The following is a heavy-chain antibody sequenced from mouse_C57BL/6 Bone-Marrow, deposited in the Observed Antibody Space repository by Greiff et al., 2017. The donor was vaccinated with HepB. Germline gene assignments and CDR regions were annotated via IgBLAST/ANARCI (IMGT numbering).Heavy chain of an antibody. V-gene: IGHV6-3*01. CDR3: TGDGYSRWYFDV. J-gene: IGHJ1*03. CDR2: IRLKSDNYAT. CDR1: GFTFSNYW. Sequence: EVKLMESGGGLVQPGGSMKLSCVASGFTFSNYWMNWVRQSPEKGLEWVAQIRLKSDNYATHYAESVEGRFTISRDDSKSSVYLQMNNLMAEDTGIYYCTGDGYSRWYFDVWGTVTTVTVSS. D-gene: IGHD2-3*01.